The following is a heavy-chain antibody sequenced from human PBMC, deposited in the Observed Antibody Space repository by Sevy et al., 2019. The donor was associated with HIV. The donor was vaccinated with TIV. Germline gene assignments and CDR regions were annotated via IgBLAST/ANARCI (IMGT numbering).Heavy chain of an antibody. CDR3: ATFPYGSGSYYNGIAGDYYYYGMDV. J-gene: IGHJ6*02. V-gene: IGHV4-34*01. D-gene: IGHD3-10*01. CDR2: INHSGST. Sequence: SETLSLTCAVYGGSFSGYYWSWIRQPPGKGLEWIGEINHSGSTNYNPSLKSRVTISVDTSKNQFSLKLSSVTAADTAVYYWATFPYGSGSYYNGIAGDYYYYGMDVWGQGTTVTVSS. CDR1: GGSFSGYY.